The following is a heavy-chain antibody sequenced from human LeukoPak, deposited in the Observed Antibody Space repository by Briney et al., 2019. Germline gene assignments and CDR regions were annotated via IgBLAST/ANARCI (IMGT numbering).Heavy chain of an antibody. CDR1: GGSISSYY. V-gene: IGHV4-59*08. Sequence: SETLSLTCTVSGGSISSYYWSWIRQPPGKGLEWIGYIYYSGSTNYNPSLKSRVTISVDTSKNQFSLKLSSVTAADTAVHYCARHGAAPPYWYFDLWGRGTLVTVSS. CDR3: ARHGAAPPYWYFDL. J-gene: IGHJ2*01. CDR2: IYYSGST. D-gene: IGHD3-16*01.